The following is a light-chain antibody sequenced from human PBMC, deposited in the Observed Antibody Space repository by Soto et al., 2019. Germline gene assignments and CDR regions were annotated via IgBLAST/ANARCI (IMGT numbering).Light chain of an antibody. CDR2: GAS. CDR1: QSVTSTD. Sequence: EIVLTQSPGTLSLSPGERATLSCRASQSVTSTDLAWYQQKPGQAPRLLIYGASNRATGIPDRFTGSGSGTDFTLTISRLEPEDFAVYYCQQYGSSPLTFGGGTKVDIK. CDR3: QQYGSSPLT. J-gene: IGKJ4*01. V-gene: IGKV3-20*01.